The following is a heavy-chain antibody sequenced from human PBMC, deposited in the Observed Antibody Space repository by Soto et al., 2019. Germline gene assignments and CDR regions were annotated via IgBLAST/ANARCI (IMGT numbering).Heavy chain of an antibody. Sequence: GGSLRLSCAASGFTFSSYGMHWVRQAPGKGLEWVAVIWYDGSNKYYADSVKGRFTTSRDNSKNTLYLQMNSLRAEDTAVYYCARDRGAARYYYYGMDVWGQGTTVTVSS. CDR1: GFTFSSYG. CDR3: ARDRGAARYYYYGMDV. CDR2: IWYDGSNK. D-gene: IGHD3-10*01. J-gene: IGHJ6*02. V-gene: IGHV3-33*01.